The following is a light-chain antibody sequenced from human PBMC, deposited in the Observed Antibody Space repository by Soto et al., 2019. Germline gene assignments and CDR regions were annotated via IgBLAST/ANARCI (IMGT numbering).Light chain of an antibody. CDR3: QSYDSSWV. J-gene: IGLJ3*02. Sequence: QSVLTQPPSVSGAPGQRVTISCTGGISNIGAGYDVHWYQQLPGTAPKLLIYGNSNRPSGVPDRFSGSKSGTSASLAITGLQAEDEADYYCQSYDSSWVFGGGTKLTVL. CDR1: ISNIGAGYD. CDR2: GNS. V-gene: IGLV1-40*01.